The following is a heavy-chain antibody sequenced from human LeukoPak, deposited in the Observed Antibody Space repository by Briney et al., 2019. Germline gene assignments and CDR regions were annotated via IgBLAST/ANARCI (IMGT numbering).Heavy chain of an antibody. CDR2: INDVGNT. Sequence: SETLSLTCTVSGGSISSSHYYWGWIRQTPGKGLEWIASINDVGNTYYNPSLKSRVSISVDTSKNQCSLRLRSVTAADTAVYYCASERDQSTGRTFDYWGQGILVTVS. CDR3: ASERDQSTGRTFDY. J-gene: IGHJ4*02. D-gene: IGHD1-1*01. CDR1: GGSISSSHYY. V-gene: IGHV4-39*01.